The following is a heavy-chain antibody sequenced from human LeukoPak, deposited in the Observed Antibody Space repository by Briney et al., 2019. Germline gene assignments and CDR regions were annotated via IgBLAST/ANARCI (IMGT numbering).Heavy chain of an antibody. D-gene: IGHD1-26*01. Sequence: KPSETLSLTCTVSDGSISSYYWSWIRQPPGKGLEWIGYSFHSGSTNYNPSLKSRVTISVDTSKNQFSLKLSSVTAADTAVYYCARRTWEFWFDPWGQGTLVTVSS. CDR2: SFHSGST. J-gene: IGHJ5*02. CDR1: DGSISSYY. CDR3: ARRTWEFWFDP. V-gene: IGHV4-59*08.